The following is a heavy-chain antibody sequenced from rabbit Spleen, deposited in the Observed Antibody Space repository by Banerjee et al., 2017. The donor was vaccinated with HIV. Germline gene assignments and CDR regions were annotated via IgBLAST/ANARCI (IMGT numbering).Heavy chain of an antibody. Sequence: QEQLEESGGGLVQPEGSLTLTCKASGFSFSRKYDMCWVRQAPGKGLEWIGCIYTGNTKTYYASWAKGRFTISKTSNTVDLKMTSLTAADTATYFCARSPKIAGPEYYFNLWGQGTLVTVS. CDR2: IYTGNTKT. J-gene: IGHJ4*01. D-gene: IGHD3-1*01. V-gene: IGHV1S45*01. CDR3: ARSPKIAGPEYYFNL. CDR1: GFSFSRKYD.